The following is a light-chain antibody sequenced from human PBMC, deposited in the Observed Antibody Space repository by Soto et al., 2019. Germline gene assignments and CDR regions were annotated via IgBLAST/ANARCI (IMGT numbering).Light chain of an antibody. CDR3: QNYDDYPLT. V-gene: IGKV1-5*01. Sequence: DIQMTQSPSTLSTSVGDRVTITCRASQSIGRRLAWYQQKPGKAPKFLIYDASSLESGVPSRFSGSGSGTEFTLTISSLQPDDFATFYCQNYDDYPLTFGGGTKVEIE. J-gene: IGKJ4*01. CDR1: QSIGRR. CDR2: DAS.